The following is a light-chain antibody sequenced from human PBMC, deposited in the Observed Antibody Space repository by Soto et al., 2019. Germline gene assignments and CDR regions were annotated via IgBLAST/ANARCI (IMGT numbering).Light chain of an antibody. J-gene: IGLJ2*01. V-gene: IGLV2-14*01. CDR3: SSYAGRIILV. Sequence: ALTQPASVSGSPGQSITISCTGTSSDVGGYNYVSWYQQHPGKAPKLIIYEVSNRPSGVSSRFSGSKSGNTASLIISGLQAEDEADYYCSSYAGRIILVFGGGTKLTVL. CDR2: EVS. CDR1: SSDVGGYNY.